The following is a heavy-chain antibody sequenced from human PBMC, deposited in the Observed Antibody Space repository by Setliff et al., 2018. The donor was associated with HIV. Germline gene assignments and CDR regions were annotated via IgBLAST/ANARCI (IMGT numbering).Heavy chain of an antibody. CDR2: MNPNSSNT. Sequence: GASVKVSCKASGYTFTSYDINWVRQATGQGLEWMGWMNPNSSNTGYAQKFQGRVTMTRNTSISTAYMELSSLRSEDTAVYYCARVGEMATIGYSYYYMDVWGKGTTVTVSS. D-gene: IGHD5-12*01. CDR1: GYTFTSYD. V-gene: IGHV1-8*02. J-gene: IGHJ6*03. CDR3: ARVGEMATIGYSYYYMDV.